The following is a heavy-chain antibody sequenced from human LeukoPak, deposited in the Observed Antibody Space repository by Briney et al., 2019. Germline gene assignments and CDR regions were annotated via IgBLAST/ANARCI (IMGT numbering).Heavy chain of an antibody. J-gene: IGHJ4*02. CDR2: TGTDGDT. Sequence: GGSLRLSCVASGFTFSSYDMHWVRQATGKGLEWVSTTGTDGDTYYADSVKGRFTISRDNSKNTLYLQMNSLRAEDTAVYYCTKEGTGGNPDYYWGQGTLVTVSS. CDR3: TKEGTGGNPDYY. V-gene: IGHV3-13*01. D-gene: IGHD4-23*01. CDR1: GFTFSSYD.